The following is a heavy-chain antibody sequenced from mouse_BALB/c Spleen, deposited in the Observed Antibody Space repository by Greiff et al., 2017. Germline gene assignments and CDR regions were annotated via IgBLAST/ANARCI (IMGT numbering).Heavy chain of an antibody. Sequence: EVKLMESGGGLVKPGGSLKLSCAASGFTFSSYTMSWVRQTPEKRLEWVATISSGGSYTYYPDSVKGRFTISRDNAKNTLYLQMSSLKSEDTAMYYCTRDKDPERYFDVWGAGTTVTVSS. V-gene: IGHV5-6-4*01. CDR1: GFTFSSYT. J-gene: IGHJ1*01. CDR2: ISSGGSYT. CDR3: TRDKDPERYFDV.